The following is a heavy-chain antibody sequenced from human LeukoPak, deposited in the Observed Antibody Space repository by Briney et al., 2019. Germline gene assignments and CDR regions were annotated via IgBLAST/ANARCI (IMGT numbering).Heavy chain of an antibody. CDR2: ISSSSSTI. J-gene: IGHJ4*02. CDR1: GFTFSSYS. Sequence: PGGSLRLSCAASGFTFSSYSINWVRQAPGKGLEWVSYISSSSSTIYYADSVKGRFTISRDNAKNSLYLQMNSLRAEDTAVYYCARDEQDTAMGYYFDYWGQGTLVTVSS. D-gene: IGHD5-18*01. CDR3: ARDEQDTAMGYYFDY. V-gene: IGHV3-48*04.